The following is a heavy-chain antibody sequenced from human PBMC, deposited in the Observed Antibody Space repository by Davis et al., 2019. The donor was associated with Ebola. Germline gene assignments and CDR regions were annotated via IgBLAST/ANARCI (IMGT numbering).Heavy chain of an antibody. J-gene: IGHJ4*02. Sequence: GESLKISCTASGFTFGDYAMHWVRQASGKGLEWVGRIRSKANSYATAYAASVKGRFTISRDDSKNTAYLQMNSLKTEDTAVYYCTSGGKVDYWGQGTLVTVSS. D-gene: IGHD1-26*01. V-gene: IGHV3-73*01. CDR2: IRSKANSYAT. CDR3: TSGGKVDY. CDR1: GFTFGDYA.